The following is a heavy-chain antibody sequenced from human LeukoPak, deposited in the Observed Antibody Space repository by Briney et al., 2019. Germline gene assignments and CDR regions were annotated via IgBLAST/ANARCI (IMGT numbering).Heavy chain of an antibody. V-gene: IGHV4-61*02. D-gene: IGHD1-26*01. CDR1: GGSISSGSYY. Sequence: PSQTVSLTCTVSGGSISSGSYYWSWIRQPAGKGLEWIGRIYTSGSTNYNPSLKSRVTISVDTSKNQFSLKLSSVTAADTAVYYCARDPGGPIWGQGTMVTVSS. CDR2: IYTSGST. CDR3: ARDPGGPI. J-gene: IGHJ3*02.